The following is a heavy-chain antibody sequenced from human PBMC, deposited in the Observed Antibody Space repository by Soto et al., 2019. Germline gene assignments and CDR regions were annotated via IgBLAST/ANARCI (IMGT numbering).Heavy chain of an antibody. CDR2: VNTYNGNP. D-gene: IGHD6-13*01. Sequence: QVQLVQSGVEVKKPGASVKVSCKASGYTFTNYAISWVRQAPGRGPEWMGWVNTYNGNPNYAQIFQGRITMTTDTSTGTAYMELRSLKSDDSAVYYCARDSQYSTSWQRFDSWGQGTLVTVSS. CDR1: GYTFTNYA. J-gene: IGHJ4*02. CDR3: ARDSQYSTSWQRFDS. V-gene: IGHV1-18*01.